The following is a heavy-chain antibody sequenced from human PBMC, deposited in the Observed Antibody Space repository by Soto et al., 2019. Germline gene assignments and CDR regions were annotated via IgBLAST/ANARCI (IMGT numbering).Heavy chain of an antibody. CDR2: IIPILGIA. CDR3: AHGRWEESRDGCRGWFDP. D-gene: IGHD1-26*01. CDR1: GGTFSSYT. V-gene: IGHV1-69*02. Sequence: QVQLVQSGAEVKKPGSSVKVSCKASGGTFSSYTISWVRQAPGQGLEWMGRIIPILGIANYAQKFQGRVTMTADKSTSTAYMGLSSLRSEDTAVYYCAHGRWEESRDGCRGWFDPWGQGTLVTVSS. J-gene: IGHJ5*02.